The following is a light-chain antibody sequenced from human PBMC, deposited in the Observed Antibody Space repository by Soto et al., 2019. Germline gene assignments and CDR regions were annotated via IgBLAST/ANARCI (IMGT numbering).Light chain of an antibody. J-gene: IGLJ1*01. Sequence: QSVLTQPASVSGSPGQSITISCTGTSGDVDAFDYVSWYQQHPGKAPKLMIFEVSDRPSGVSDRFSGSKSGSTASLTTSGLQAEDEADYFCTSFTSSSTRVFGTGTKVTVL. CDR2: EVS. CDR1: SGDVDAFDY. CDR3: TSFTSSSTRV. V-gene: IGLV2-14*01.